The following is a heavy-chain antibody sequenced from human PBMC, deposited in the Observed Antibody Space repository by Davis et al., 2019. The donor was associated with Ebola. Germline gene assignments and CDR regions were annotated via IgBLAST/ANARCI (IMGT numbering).Heavy chain of an antibody. CDR3: AREGGRYYDSSGYVFDS. D-gene: IGHD3-22*01. V-gene: IGHV1-46*01. CDR2: INPITGGT. Sequence: ASVKVSCKASGYRFTSYYMHWVRQAPGQGLEWMGIINPITGGTSYAQNFQVRVNMTRDTSTSTVYMELSSLRSEDTAVYYCAREGGRYYDSSGYVFDSWGQGTMVKGSS. J-gene: IGHJ3*02. CDR1: GYRFTSYY.